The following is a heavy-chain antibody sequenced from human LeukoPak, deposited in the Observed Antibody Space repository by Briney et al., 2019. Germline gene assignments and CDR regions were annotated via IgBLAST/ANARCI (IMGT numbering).Heavy chain of an antibody. CDR2: IDNRGTT. V-gene: IGHV4-31*03. D-gene: IGHD6-13*01. Sequence: SQTLSLTCTVSGGSISISGYYWIWIRQHPGKGLEWVGYIDNRGTTYYNPSLKSRVSTSADTSKNQFSLRLSSVTAADTAVYYCARDQYISSFRYYGMDVWGQGTTVTVSS. CDR1: GGSISISGYY. CDR3: ARDQYISSFRYYGMDV. J-gene: IGHJ6*02.